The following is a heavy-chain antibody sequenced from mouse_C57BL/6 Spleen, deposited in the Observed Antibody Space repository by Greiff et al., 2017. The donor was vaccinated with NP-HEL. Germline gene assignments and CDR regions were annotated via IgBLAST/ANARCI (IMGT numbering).Heavy chain of an antibody. CDR2: IDPETGGT. J-gene: IGHJ2*01. CDR1: GYTFTDYE. D-gene: IGHD2-12*01. CDR3: TRSALLVY. Sequence: QVQLKESGAELVRPGASVTLSCKASGYTFTDYEMHWVKQTPVHGLEWIGAIDPETGGTAYNQKFKGKAILTADKSSSTAYMELRSPTSEDSAVYYCTRSALLVYWGQGTTLTVSS. V-gene: IGHV1-15*01.